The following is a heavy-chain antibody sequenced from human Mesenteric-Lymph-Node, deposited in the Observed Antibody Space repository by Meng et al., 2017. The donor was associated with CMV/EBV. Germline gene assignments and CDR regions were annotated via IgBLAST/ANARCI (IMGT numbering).Heavy chain of an antibody. J-gene: IGHJ4*02. CDR3: ARGSSYDILTGYFDY. CDR2: INHSGSA. V-gene: IGHV4-34*01. CDR1: GGSFSVYY. D-gene: IGHD3-9*01. Sequence: VRLHQWGAGLLKPSETLAVTCAVYGGSFSVYYWNWIHQSPEKGLEWIGEINHSGSATYNPSFTSRIIISVDTSTNQISLNMSSVTAADTAVYYCARGSSYDILTGYFDYWGQGALVTVFS.